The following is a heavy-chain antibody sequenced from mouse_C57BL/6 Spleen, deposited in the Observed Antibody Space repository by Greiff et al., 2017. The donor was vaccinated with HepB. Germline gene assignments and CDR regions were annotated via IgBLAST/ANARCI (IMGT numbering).Heavy chain of an antibody. J-gene: IGHJ2*01. Sequence: QVQLQQSGAELVKPGASVKMSCKASGYTFTSYWITWVKQRPGQGLEWIGDIYPGSGSTNYNEKFKSKATLTVDTSSSTAYMQLSSLTSEDSAVYYCAREGTVVARDYWGQGTTLTVSS. CDR2: IYPGSGST. V-gene: IGHV1-55*01. CDR3: AREGTVVARDY. CDR1: GYTFTSYW. D-gene: IGHD1-1*01.